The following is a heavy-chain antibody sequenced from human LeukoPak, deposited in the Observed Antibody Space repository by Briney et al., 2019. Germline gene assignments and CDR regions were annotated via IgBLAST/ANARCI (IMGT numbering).Heavy chain of an antibody. V-gene: IGHV3-15*01. D-gene: IGHD5-18*01. Sequence: GGSLRLSCAASGFTFSNAWMSWVRQAPGKGLDWVGRIKGKTDGGTTDYAAPVKGRFTISRDDSKNTLYLQMNSLKTEDTAVYYCTTDHNTANDYWGQGTLVTVSS. CDR3: TTDHNTANDY. CDR2: IKGKTDGGTT. J-gene: IGHJ4*02. CDR1: GFTFSNAW.